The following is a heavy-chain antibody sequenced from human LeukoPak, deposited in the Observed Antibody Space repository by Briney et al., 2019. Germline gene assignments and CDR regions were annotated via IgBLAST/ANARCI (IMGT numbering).Heavy chain of an antibody. CDR2: INHSGST. Sequence: SETLSLTCAVYGGSFSGYYWSWIRQPPGKGLEWIGEINHSGSTNYNPSLKSRVTISVDTSKNQFSLKLSSVTAADTAVYLCAKSGPAAGRPDAFDIWGQGTMVTVSS. J-gene: IGHJ3*02. CDR3: AKSGPAAGRPDAFDI. CDR1: GGSFSGYY. D-gene: IGHD2-2*01. V-gene: IGHV4-34*01.